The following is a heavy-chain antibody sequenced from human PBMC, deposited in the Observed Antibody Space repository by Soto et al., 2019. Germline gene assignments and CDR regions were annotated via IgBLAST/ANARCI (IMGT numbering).Heavy chain of an antibody. D-gene: IGHD6-19*01. Sequence: QVQLVQSGAEVKKPGASVKVYCKASGYTFTSYDINWVRQATGQGLEWMGWMNPNSGDTGYAQKFQGRVTMTRNTSISTAYMELSSLRSEDTAVYYCARGGVAVAGGINYYYYGMDVWGQGTTVTVSS. CDR1: GYTFTSYD. V-gene: IGHV1-8*01. J-gene: IGHJ6*02. CDR3: ARGGVAVAGGINYYYYGMDV. CDR2: MNPNSGDT.